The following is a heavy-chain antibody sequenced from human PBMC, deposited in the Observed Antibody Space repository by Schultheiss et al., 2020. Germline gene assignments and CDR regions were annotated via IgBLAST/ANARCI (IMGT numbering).Heavy chain of an antibody. CDR2: IYYSGRT. D-gene: IGHD4-17*01. Sequence: SETLSLTCTVSGGSISSGTYYWSWIRQLPGKGLEWIAYIYYSGRTQYNPSLKSRVAISLDTSKNQFSLKLRSVTAADTAVYYCARTLDHGDHNQEFFDYWGQGTPVTVSS. CDR3: ARTLDHGDHNQEFFDY. V-gene: IGHV4-31*03. CDR1: GGSISSGTYY. J-gene: IGHJ4*02.